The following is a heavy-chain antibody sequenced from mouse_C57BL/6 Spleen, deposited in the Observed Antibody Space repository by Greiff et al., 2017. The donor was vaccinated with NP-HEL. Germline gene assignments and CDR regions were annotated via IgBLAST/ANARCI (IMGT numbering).Heavy chain of an antibody. J-gene: IGHJ2*01. CDR3: ARTGTGDYFDY. CDR1: GYTFTSYW. D-gene: IGHD4-1*01. CDR2: IDPSDSYT. Sequence: QVQLQQPGAELVRPGTSVKLSCKASGYTFTSYWMHWVKQRPGQGLEWIGVIDPSDSYTTYNQKFKGKATLTVDTSSSTAYVQLSSLTSEDSAVYYCARTGTGDYFDYWGQGTTLTVSS. V-gene: IGHV1-59*01.